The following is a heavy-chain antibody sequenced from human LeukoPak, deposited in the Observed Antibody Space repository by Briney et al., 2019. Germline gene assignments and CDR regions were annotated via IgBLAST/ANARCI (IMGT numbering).Heavy chain of an antibody. CDR2: IIPMFGTA. CDR1: GGTFSSYA. V-gene: IGHV1-69*13. Sequence: ASVKVSCKASGGTFSSYAISWVRQAPGQGLEWMGGIIPMFGTANYAQKFQGRVTITAAESTTTAYMELSSLRSDDTAMYYCATSAYCGSDCYSSWFGPWGQGALVTVSS. CDR3: ATSAYCGSDCYSSWFGP. D-gene: IGHD2-21*02. J-gene: IGHJ5*02.